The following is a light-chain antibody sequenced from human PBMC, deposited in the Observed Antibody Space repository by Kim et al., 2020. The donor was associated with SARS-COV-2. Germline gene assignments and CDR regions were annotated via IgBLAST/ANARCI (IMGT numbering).Light chain of an antibody. Sequence: PGEKATLSFRARRSVNIFLLAWYQQKPGQSPRLRIYGASSRFTGVPDRFRGSGSGTDFTLTISRLDPEDFAVYYCHYYGSSLPLTFGGGTKVDIK. CDR3: HYYGSSLPLT. V-gene: IGKV3-20*01. CDR2: GAS. J-gene: IGKJ4*01. CDR1: RSVNIFL.